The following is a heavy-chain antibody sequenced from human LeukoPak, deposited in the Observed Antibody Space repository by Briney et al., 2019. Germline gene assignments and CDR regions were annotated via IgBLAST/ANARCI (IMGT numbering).Heavy chain of an antibody. CDR3: ARSGGCSGGSCYSRAWFDP. D-gene: IGHD2-15*01. V-gene: IGHV1-18*01. J-gene: IGHJ5*02. Sequence: GASVKVSCKASGYTFTSCGISWVRQAPGQGLEWMGWISAYNGNTNYAQKLQGRVTMTTDTSTSTAYMELRSLRSDDTAVYYCARSGGCSGGSCYSRAWFDPWGQGTLVTVSS. CDR2: ISAYNGNT. CDR1: GYTFTSCG.